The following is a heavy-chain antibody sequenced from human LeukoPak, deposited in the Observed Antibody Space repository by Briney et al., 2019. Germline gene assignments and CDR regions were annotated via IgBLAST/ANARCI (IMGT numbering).Heavy chain of an antibody. V-gene: IGHV1-69*13. CDR2: IIPIFGTA. J-gene: IGHJ1*01. Sequence: SVKVSCKASGYTFTSYGISWVRQAPGQGLEWMGGIIPIFGTANYAQKFQGRVTITADESTSTAYMELSSLRSEDTAVYYCASLGSSWYKEYFQHWGQGTLVTVSS. D-gene: IGHD6-13*01. CDR1: GYTFTSYG. CDR3: ASLGSSWYKEYFQH.